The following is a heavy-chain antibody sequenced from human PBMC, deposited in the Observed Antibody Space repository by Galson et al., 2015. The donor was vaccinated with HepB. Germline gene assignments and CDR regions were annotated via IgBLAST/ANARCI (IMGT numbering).Heavy chain of an antibody. Sequence: SVKVSCKASGYTFTSYDINWVRQATGQGLEWMGWMNPNSGNTGYAQKFQGRVTMTKNTSISTAYTELSSLRSEDTAVYYCARGSVQWLRLEYYFDYWGQGTLVTVSS. CDR2: MNPNSGNT. J-gene: IGHJ4*02. CDR1: GYTFTSYD. CDR3: ARGSVQWLRLEYYFDY. V-gene: IGHV1-8*01. D-gene: IGHD6-19*01.